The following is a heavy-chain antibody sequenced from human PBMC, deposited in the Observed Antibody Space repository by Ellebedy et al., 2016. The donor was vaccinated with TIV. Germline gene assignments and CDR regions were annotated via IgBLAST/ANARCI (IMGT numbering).Heavy chain of an antibody. Sequence: KVSCKGSGYIFPXYGIPXVRHLXGKGLXWMGIIYPSDSDPRYNPSFEGQVTISADKSTSTAFVQWSSLKASDTGTYYCARTHGGYYHSQPWGQGTLVTVSS. CDR3: ARTHGGYYHSQP. CDR1: GYIFPXYG. V-gene: IGHV5-51*01. J-gene: IGHJ4*02. CDR2: IYPSDSDP. D-gene: IGHD1-26*01.